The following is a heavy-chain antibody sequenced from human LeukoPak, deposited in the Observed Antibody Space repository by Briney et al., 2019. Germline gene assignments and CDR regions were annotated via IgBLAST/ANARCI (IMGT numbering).Heavy chain of an antibody. CDR2: IGYTGTDT. D-gene: IGHD2-8*02. CDR1: GFTFSSFG. Sequence: GGSLRLSCAASGFTFSSFGMHWVRQAPGEGLEWVAYIGYTGTDTYYADSVKGRFTISRDNSKRTLYLQMNSLRADDTAVYYCAKDGSWSCTDWGQGTLVTVSS. V-gene: IGHV3-30*02. J-gene: IGHJ4*02. CDR3: AKDGSWSCTD.